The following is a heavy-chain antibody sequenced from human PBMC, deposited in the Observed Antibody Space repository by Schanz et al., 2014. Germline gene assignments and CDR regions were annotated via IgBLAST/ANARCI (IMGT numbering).Heavy chain of an antibody. CDR3: ARDRLECGAECYSVEVFEI. Sequence: VQLEQSGAEVKKPGSSVKVSCKASGGTFSSFGINWVRQAPGQGLEWMGRIIPSLGLAKYEQKSQDKVTITADTSTTTAYMELSGLRSEDTAVYYCARDRLECGAECYSVEVFEIWGQGTLVIVSS. J-gene: IGHJ4*02. CDR2: IIPSLGLA. V-gene: IGHV1-69*04. CDR1: GGTFSSFG. D-gene: IGHD2-21*01.